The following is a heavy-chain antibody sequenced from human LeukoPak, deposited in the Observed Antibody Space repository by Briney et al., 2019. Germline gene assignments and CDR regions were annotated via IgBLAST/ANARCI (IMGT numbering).Heavy chain of an antibody. J-gene: IGHJ4*02. CDR3: AKRPGYSSGWYYFDY. V-gene: IGHV3-23*01. CDR2: ISGSGGST. CDR1: GFTFSSYA. Sequence: QTGGSLRLSCAASGFTFSSYAMSWVRQAPGKGLEWVSDISGSGGSTYYADSVKGRFTISRDNSKNTLYLQMNSLRAEDTAVYYCAKRPGYSSGWYYFDYWGQGTLVTVSS. D-gene: IGHD6-19*01.